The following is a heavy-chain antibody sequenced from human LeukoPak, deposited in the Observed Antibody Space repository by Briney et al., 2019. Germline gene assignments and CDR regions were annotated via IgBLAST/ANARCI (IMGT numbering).Heavy chain of an antibody. CDR3: VEGYCTNGVCATSVEFDY. Sequence: GGSLRLSCAASGFTFSSYAMHWVRQAPGKGLEWVALISYDGTNKYYTDSVKGRFTISRDNSKNTLYLQMNSLRAEDTAVYYCVEGYCTNGVCATSVEFDYWGQGTLVTVSS. D-gene: IGHD2-8*01. CDR1: GFTFSSYA. CDR2: ISYDGTNK. V-gene: IGHV3-30*04. J-gene: IGHJ4*02.